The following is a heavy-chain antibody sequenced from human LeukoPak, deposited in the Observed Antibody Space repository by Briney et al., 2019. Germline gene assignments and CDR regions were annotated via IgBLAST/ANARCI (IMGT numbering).Heavy chain of an antibody. V-gene: IGHV1-18*01. CDR1: GYTFTSYG. D-gene: IGHD6-19*01. Sequence: ASVKVSCKASGYTFTSYGISWVRQAPGQGLEWMGWISAYNGNTNYAQKLQGRVTMTTDTSTSTAYMELRSLRSDDTAVYYCARDNNGYSSGWYVWFDPWGQGTLVTVSS. CDR2: ISAYNGNT. CDR3: ARDNNGYSSGWYVWFDP. J-gene: IGHJ5*02.